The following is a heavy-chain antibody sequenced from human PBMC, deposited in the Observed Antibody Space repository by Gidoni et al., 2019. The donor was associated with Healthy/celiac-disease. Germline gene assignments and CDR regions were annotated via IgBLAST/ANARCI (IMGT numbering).Heavy chain of an antibody. CDR3: AKGSGRLYALLTW. D-gene: IGHD3-10*01. J-gene: IGHJ4*02. CDR1: GFPFSSYA. V-gene: IGHV3-23*01. Sequence: EVLLLESGGGLVQPGGSLRLSWSASGFPFSSYAMSWVRQAPGQGLEWLAAISGSGGSTYYADSVKGRFTISRDNSKNTLYLQMNSLRAEDTAVYYCAKGSGRLYALLTWWCQGTLVTVSS. CDR2: ISGSGGST.